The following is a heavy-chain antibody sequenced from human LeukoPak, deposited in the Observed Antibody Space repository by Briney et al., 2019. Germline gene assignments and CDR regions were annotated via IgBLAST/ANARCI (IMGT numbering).Heavy chain of an antibody. J-gene: IGHJ6*02. CDR2: IYYSGST. CDR3: ARCRLEPYYYYYGMDV. Sequence: ASETLSLTCTVSGGSISSYYWSWIRQPPGKGLEWIGYIYYSGSTNYNPSLKSRVTISVDTSKNQFSLKLSSVTAADTAVYYCARCRLEPYYYYYGMDVWGQGTTVTVSS. D-gene: IGHD1-1*01. V-gene: IGHV4-59*01. CDR1: GGSISSYY.